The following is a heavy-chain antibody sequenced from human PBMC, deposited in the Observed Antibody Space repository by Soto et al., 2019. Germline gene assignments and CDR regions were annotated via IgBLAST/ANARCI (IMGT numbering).Heavy chain of an antibody. CDR1: GGSISSGGYS. J-gene: IGHJ4*02. D-gene: IGHD3-10*01. Sequence: PSETLSLTCAVSGGSISSGGYSWSWIRQPPGKGLEWIGYIYHSGSTYYNPSLKSRVTISVDRSKNQFSLKLSSVTAADTAVYYCARASLTMVRGVIDGIDYWGQGTLVTVSS. V-gene: IGHV4-30-2*01. CDR2: IYHSGST. CDR3: ARASLTMVRGVIDGIDY.